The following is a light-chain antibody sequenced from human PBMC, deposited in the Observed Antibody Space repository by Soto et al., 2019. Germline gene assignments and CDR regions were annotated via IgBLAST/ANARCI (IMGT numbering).Light chain of an antibody. J-gene: IGKJ4*01. CDR2: DAS. Sequence: EIVMTQSPATLSVSPGERATLSCRASQSVSSNLAWYQQKPGQAPRLLIYDASTRATGIPARFSGSGSGTELTLHINRLQSEDFAVYYCQQYNYWPPLTFGGGTKVEIK. CDR3: QQYNYWPPLT. V-gene: IGKV3-15*01. CDR1: QSVSSN.